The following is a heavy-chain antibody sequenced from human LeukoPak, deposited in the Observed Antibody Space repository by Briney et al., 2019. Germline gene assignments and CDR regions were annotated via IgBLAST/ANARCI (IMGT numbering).Heavy chain of an antibody. V-gene: IGHV4-30-4*08. Sequence: PSQTLSLTCTVSVGSISSGDYYWSWIRQPPGKGLEWIGYIYYSGSTYYNPSLKSRVTISVDTPKNQFSLKLSSVTAADTAVYYCARGGSSWYLVEYWGQGTLVTVSS. CDR3: ARGGSSWYLVEY. CDR1: VGSISSGDYY. J-gene: IGHJ4*02. D-gene: IGHD6-13*01. CDR2: IYYSGST.